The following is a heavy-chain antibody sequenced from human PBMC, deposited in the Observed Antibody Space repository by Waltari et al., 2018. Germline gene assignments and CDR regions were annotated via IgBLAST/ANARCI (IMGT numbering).Heavy chain of an antibody. V-gene: IGHV3-15*01. CDR2: VKSKSDGGTR. Sequence: EVQLVESGGGLVKPGGSLRLSCPASGFTSSIAWMSWVRQAPGKGLEWVGRVKSKSDGGTRDYSAPVKGRFTISRDDSENTLYLQMNSLKTEDTAVYYCTTLFGDFWSGYFFDFWGQGTLVTVSS. J-gene: IGHJ4*02. CDR3: TTLFGDFWSGYFFDF. CDR1: GFTSSIAW. D-gene: IGHD3-3*01.